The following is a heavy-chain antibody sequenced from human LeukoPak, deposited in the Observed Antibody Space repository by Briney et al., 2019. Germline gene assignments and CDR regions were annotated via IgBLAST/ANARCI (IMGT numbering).Heavy chain of an antibody. D-gene: IGHD6-19*01. CDR1: GYTLTELS. J-gene: IGHJ5*02. V-gene: IGHV1-24*01. CDR3: ARGSPEWLVRGWFDP. CDR2: FDPEDGET. Sequence: ASVRVSCEVSGYTLTELSMHWVRQAPGKGLEWMGGFDPEDGETIYAQKFQGRVTMTRDTSTSTVYMELSSLRSEDTAVYYCARGSPEWLVRGWFDPWGQGTLVTVSS.